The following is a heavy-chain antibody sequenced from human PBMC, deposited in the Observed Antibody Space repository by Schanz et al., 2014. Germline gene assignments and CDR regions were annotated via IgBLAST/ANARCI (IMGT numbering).Heavy chain of an antibody. D-gene: IGHD5-12*01. CDR1: GFTFSSYG. CDR2: IWYDGSNK. V-gene: IGHV3-33*06. J-gene: IGHJ6*02. CDR3: AKELNRRGGQTNFYYYYGMDV. Sequence: QVQLVESGGGVVRPGGSLRLSCAGSGFTFSSYGMHWVRQAPGKGLEWVAIIWYDGSNKYYADSVKGRFTISRDNSKNTLFLQMSSLRAEDTAVYYCAKELNRRGGQTNFYYYYGMDVWGQGTTVTVSS.